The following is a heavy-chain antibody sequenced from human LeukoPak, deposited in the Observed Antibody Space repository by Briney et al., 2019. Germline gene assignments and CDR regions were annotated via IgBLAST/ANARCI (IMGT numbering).Heavy chain of an antibody. CDR3: ASDYYYDTAGRRDFDY. D-gene: IGHD3-22*01. Sequence: GGSLRLSCAASGFTFSSYGMHWVRQAPGKGLEWVAVIWYDGSNKYYADSVKGRFTISRDNTKNTLYLQMNSLRAEDTAVYYCASDYYYDTAGRRDFDYWGQGTLVTVSS. CDR2: IWYDGSNK. J-gene: IGHJ4*02. V-gene: IGHV3-33*01. CDR1: GFTFSSYG.